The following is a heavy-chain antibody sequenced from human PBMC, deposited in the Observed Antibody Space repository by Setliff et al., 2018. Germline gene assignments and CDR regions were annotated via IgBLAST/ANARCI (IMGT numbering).Heavy chain of an antibody. CDR3: VKDTGNGGNTGLDY. CDR1: GFTFDDYA. J-gene: IGHJ4*02. Sequence: PGGSLSLSCSTSGFTFDDYAMRWVRQAPGKGLEWVSLISWDGTRTNYVDSLKGRVTISRDNSENSLFLQMNSLRVEDTALYYCVKDTGNGGNTGLDYWGQGTLVTVSS. V-gene: IGHV3-43D*04. D-gene: IGHD2-15*01. CDR2: ISWDGTRT.